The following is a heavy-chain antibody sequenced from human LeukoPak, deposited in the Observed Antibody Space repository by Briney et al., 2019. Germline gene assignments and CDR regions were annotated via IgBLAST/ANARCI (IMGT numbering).Heavy chain of an antibody. CDR3: ARDWPSLMDSSGWYDAFDI. D-gene: IGHD6-19*01. J-gene: IGHJ3*02. V-gene: IGHV4-34*01. CDR2: INHSGST. CDR1: GGSFSGYY. Sequence: SETLSLTCAVYGGSFSGYYWSWIRQPPGKGLEWIGEINHSGSTNYNPSLKSRVTISVDTSKNQFSLKLSSVTAADTAVYYCARDWPSLMDSSGWYDAFDIWGQGTMVTVSS.